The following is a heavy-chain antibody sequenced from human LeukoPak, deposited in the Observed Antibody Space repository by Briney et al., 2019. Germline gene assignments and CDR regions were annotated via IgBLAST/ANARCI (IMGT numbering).Heavy chain of an antibody. Sequence: PGGSLRLSCAASRFTFSNYVMHWVRQAPGKGLEWVAVISYDGSDKYYADSVKGRFTISRDNSKNTLYLQMNSLRAEDTAVYYCATESGWLFDYWGQGTLVTVSS. J-gene: IGHJ4*02. CDR2: ISYDGSDK. D-gene: IGHD5-12*01. V-gene: IGHV3-30*03. CDR3: ATESGWLFDY. CDR1: RFTFSNYV.